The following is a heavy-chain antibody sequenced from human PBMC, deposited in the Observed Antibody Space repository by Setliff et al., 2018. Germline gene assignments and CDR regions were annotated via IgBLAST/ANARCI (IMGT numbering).Heavy chain of an antibody. Sequence: PSETLSLTCTVSGGSISSGSYYWSWIRQPAGKGLEWIGHIYTSGSTNYNPSLKSRVTISVDTSKNQFSLKLSSVTAADTAVYYCARGRAGHSGHWGQGTLVTSPQ. J-gene: IGHJ4*02. CDR2: IYTSGST. CDR1: GGSISSGSYY. V-gene: IGHV4-61*09. D-gene: IGHD6-19*01. CDR3: ARGRAGHSGH.